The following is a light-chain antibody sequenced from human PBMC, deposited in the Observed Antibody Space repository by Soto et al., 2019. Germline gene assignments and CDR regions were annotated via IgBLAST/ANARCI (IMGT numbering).Light chain of an antibody. CDR1: QSVGSS. CDR2: GAS. CDR3: QQYGSSGT. J-gene: IGKJ1*01. V-gene: IGKV3-20*01. Sequence: EIVMTQSPDTVSVYPGERVTLSCRASQSVGSSVAWYQQKPGQAPRLLIYGASNRATGIPDRFSGSGSGTDFTLTISRLEPEDFAVYYCQQYGSSGTFGQGTKVDIK.